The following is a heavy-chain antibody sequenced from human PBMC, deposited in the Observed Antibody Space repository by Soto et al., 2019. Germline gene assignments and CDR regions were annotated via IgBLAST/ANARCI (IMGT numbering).Heavy chain of an antibody. Sequence: PGESLKISCTSPGFSFTRYWIAWVRQVPGKGLGGVGISDPGISDTRYGTSYEDQVTIPVDMSMNTAYLQWSGLMASDTAKYYGARCLGYGYKSTWAAMDIWGLGTTVTVSS. J-gene: IGHJ6*02. CDR3: ARCLGYGYKSTWAAMDI. V-gene: IGHV5-51*01. D-gene: IGHD5-12*01. CDR2: SDPGISDT. CDR1: GFSFTRYW.